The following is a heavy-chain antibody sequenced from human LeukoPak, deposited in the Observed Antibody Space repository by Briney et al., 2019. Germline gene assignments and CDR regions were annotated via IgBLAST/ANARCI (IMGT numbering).Heavy chain of an antibody. CDR2: INPNSGGT. Sequence: ASVKVSCKASGYTFTSYGINWVRQAPGQGLEWMGWINPNSGGTNYAQKFQGRVTMTRDTSISTAYMELSRLTSDDTAVYYCARDSRPIFEWQQLGGDYWGQGTLVTVSS. CDR3: ARDSRPIFEWQQLGGDY. D-gene: IGHD6-13*01. V-gene: IGHV1-2*02. J-gene: IGHJ4*02. CDR1: GYTFTSYG.